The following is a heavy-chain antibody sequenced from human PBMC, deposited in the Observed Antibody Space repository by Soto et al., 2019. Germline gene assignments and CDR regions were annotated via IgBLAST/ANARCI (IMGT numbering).Heavy chain of an antibody. V-gene: IGHV4-34*01. D-gene: IGHD3-9*01. J-gene: IGHJ4*02. CDR2: INHSGST. Sequence: SETLSLTCAVYGGSFSGYYWSWIRQPPGKGLEWIGEINHSGSTNYNPSLKSRVTISVDTSKNQFSLKLSSVTAADTAVYYCARGQPDILTGYARNYFDYWGQGTLVTVSS. CDR3: ARGQPDILTGYARNYFDY. CDR1: GGSFSGYY.